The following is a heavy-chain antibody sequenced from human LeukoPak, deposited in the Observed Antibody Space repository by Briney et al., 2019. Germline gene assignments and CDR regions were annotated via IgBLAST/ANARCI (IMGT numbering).Heavy chain of an antibody. CDR3: ARHYAYALDY. V-gene: IGHV3-48*02. CDR1: GFPFSSYS. Sequence: GFLRLSCAASGFPFSSYSMNWVRQAPGKGLEWVSYIGSSIYYADSVKGRFTVSRDDAQNSLYLQMNSLRDEDTAVYYCARHYAYALDYWGQGTLVTVSS. CDR2: IGSSI. J-gene: IGHJ4*02. D-gene: IGHD3-16*01.